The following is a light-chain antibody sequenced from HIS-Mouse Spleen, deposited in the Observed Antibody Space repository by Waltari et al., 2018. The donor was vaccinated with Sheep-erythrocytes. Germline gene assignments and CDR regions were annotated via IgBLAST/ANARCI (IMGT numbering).Light chain of an antibody. CDR1: SSDVGGYNY. CDR3: CSYAGSYNHV. CDR2: AVS. J-gene: IGLJ1*01. V-gene: IGLV2-11*01. Sequence: QSALTQPRSVSGSPGQSVTISCTGTSSDVGGYNYVSWYQQHPDKAPTPIIYAVSKLPSGVPDRFSGSKSGNTASLTISGLQAEDEADYYCCSYAGSYNHVFATGTKVTVL.